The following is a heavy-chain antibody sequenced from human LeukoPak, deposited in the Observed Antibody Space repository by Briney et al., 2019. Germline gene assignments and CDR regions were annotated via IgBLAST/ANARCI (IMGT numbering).Heavy chain of an antibody. Sequence: SETLSLTCTVSGGSITTYFWSWIRQTPGKGLEWVGTFYYSGRTYYNPSLNSRVSVSVDTSQNHFSLHLNSVTAADTAVYYCAPLRRYGSGTNYPPGYFDYWGQGTLVSVSS. CDR1: GGSITTYF. CDR3: APLRRYGSGTNYPPGYFDY. D-gene: IGHD3-10*01. V-gene: IGHV4-59*05. CDR2: FYYSGRT. J-gene: IGHJ4*02.